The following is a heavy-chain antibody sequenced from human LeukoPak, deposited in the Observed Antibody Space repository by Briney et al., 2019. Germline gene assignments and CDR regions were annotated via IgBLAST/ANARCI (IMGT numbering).Heavy chain of an antibody. CDR3: AKGSHYYDSSGYLDYFDY. CDR1: GFTFSSYG. CDR2: ISGSGGST. Sequence: GGTLRHSCAASGFTFSSYGMSWVRQAPGKGLEWVSAISGSGGSTYYADSVRGRFTISRDNSKNTLYLHMNSLRAEDTAVYYCAKGSHYYDSSGYLDYFDYWGQGTLVTVSS. J-gene: IGHJ4*02. V-gene: IGHV3-23*01. D-gene: IGHD3-22*01.